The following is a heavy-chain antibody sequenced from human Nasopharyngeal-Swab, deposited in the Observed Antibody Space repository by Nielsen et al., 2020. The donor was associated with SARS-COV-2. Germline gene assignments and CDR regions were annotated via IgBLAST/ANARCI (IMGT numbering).Heavy chain of an antibody. V-gene: IGHV4-31*03. CDR1: GGSISSGGYY. D-gene: IGHD3-16*02. Sequence: SETLSLTCTVSGGSISSGGYYWSWIRQHPGKGLEWIGYIYYSGSTYYNPSLKSRVTISVDTSKNQFSLKLGSVTAADTAVYYCARALRTFGGVIVNFDYWGQGTLVTVSS. J-gene: IGHJ4*02. CDR2: IYYSGST. CDR3: ARALRTFGGVIVNFDY.